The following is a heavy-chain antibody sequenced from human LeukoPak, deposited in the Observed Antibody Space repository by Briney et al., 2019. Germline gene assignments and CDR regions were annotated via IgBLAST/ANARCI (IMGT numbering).Heavy chain of an antibody. CDR3: AREIVGSGSYPDF. J-gene: IGHJ4*02. V-gene: IGHV3-33*01. CDR1: GFAFNTYA. Sequence: GGPLRLSCAASGFAFNTYAMHWVRQAPGQGLEWVALIWHDGGHKSYSNSVRGQFTISRDNSKNTVSLQMNNLRHEDTAVYYCAREIVGSGSYPDFWGQGTLVTVSS. CDR2: IWHDGGHK. D-gene: IGHD3-10*01.